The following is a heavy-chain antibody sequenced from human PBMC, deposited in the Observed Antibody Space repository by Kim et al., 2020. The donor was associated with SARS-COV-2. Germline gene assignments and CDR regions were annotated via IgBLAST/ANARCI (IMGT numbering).Heavy chain of an antibody. Sequence: GGSLRLSCAASGFTFSSYDMHWVRQATGKGLEWVSAIGTAGDTYSPGSVKGRFTISRENAKNSLYLQMNSLRAGDTAVYYCARGTANYGMDVCGQGTTVTVSS. CDR3: ARGTANYGMDV. CDR1: GFTFSSYD. CDR2: IGTAGDT. J-gene: IGHJ6*02. V-gene: IGHV3-13*04.